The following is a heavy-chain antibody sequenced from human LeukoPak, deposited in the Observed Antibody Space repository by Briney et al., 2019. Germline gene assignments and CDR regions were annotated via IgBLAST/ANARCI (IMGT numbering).Heavy chain of an antibody. V-gene: IGHV3-15*01. CDR2: IKSKTDGGTT. Sequence: GGSLRLSCAASGFTFSNAWMRWVRQPPGKGLEWVGRIKSKTDGGTTDYVAPVKGRFTISRDDSKKTVYLQMKSMKTEDTAVYYCTTPFLEWDHWGQGTLVTVSS. CDR3: TTPFLEWDH. J-gene: IGHJ4*02. D-gene: IGHD3-3*01. CDR1: GFTFSNAW.